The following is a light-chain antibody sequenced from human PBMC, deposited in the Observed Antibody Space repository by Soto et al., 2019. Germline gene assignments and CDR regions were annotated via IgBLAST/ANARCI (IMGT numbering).Light chain of an antibody. CDR1: QSVSSN. Sequence: EIVMTQSPATLSVSPGERATLSCRASQSVSSNLAWYQQKPGQAPRLLIYGASTRATGIPGRFSGSGSETEFTLTISSLQSEDFAVYYCQQYHNWPPWTFGQGTKVEIK. CDR2: GAS. J-gene: IGKJ1*01. CDR3: QQYHNWPPWT. V-gene: IGKV3D-15*01.